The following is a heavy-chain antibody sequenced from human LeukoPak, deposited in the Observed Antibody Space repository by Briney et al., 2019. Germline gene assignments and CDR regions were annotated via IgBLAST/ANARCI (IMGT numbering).Heavy chain of an antibody. CDR2: IYYSGST. CDR1: GGSISSGGYY. Sequence: SETLSLTCTVSGGSISSGGYYWSWIRQHPGKGLEWIGYIYYSGSTYYNPSLKSRVTISVDTSKNQFSLKLSSVTAADTAVYYCARKYPDHWFDPWGQGTLVTVSS. J-gene: IGHJ5*02. D-gene: IGHD6-6*01. CDR3: ARKYPDHWFDP. V-gene: IGHV4-31*03.